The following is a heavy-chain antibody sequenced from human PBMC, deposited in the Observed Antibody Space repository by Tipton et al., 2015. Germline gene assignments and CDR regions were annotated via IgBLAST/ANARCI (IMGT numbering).Heavy chain of an antibody. J-gene: IGHJ1*01. CDR2: IFVPGST. V-gene: IGHV4-61*03. D-gene: IGHD2/OR15-2a*01. CDR1: GGSVSSGFYY. Sequence: LRLSCSVSGGSVSSGFYYWTWIRQPPGKGLEWIGYIFVPGSTNFNPSLRSRVTISVDTSRNHFSLELMSVTAADTAVYYCARGQDETTSGEYFTHWGQGTLVTVSS. CDR3: ARGQDETTSGEYFTH.